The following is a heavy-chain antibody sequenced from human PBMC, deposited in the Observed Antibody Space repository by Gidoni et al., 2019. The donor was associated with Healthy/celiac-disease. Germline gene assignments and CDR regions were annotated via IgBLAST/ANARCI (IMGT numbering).Heavy chain of an antibody. CDR1: GFTFSSYD. Sequence: EVQLVESGGGLVQPGGSLRLSCAAYGFTFSSYDINWVRRAPGKGLGWVSYISSRGSTIYYADSVKGRFTISRDNAKNSLYLQMNSLRAEDTAVYYCARDRDPYCSGGSCYSYYYYGMDVWGQGTTVTVSS. D-gene: IGHD2-15*01. CDR2: ISSRGSTI. V-gene: IGHV3-48*03. CDR3: ARDRDPYCSGGSCYSYYYYGMDV. J-gene: IGHJ6*02.